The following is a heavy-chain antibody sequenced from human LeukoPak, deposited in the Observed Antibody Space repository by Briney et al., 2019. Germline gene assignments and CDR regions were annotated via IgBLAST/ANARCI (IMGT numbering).Heavy chain of an antibody. CDR3: ARGTPSSSGWLYYGMDV. J-gene: IGHJ6*02. CDR2: ITDTGSSI. V-gene: IGHV3-48*01. D-gene: IGHD6-19*01. CDR1: GFPFNSYS. Sequence: AGGSLRLSCAASGFPFNSYSMNWVRQAPGKGLEWLSYITDTGSSIFYAESVKGRFTISRDNAKNALYLQMNSLRAEDTAVYYCARGTPSSSGWLYYGMDVWGQGTTVTVSS.